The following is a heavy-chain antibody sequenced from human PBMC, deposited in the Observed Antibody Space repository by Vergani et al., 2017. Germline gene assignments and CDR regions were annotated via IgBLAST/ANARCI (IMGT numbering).Heavy chain of an antibody. V-gene: IGHV4-39*01. D-gene: IGHD2-21*01. J-gene: IGHJ3*02. CDR1: GGSISSSSYY. Sequence: QLQLQESGPGLVKPSETLSLTCTVSGGSISSSSYYWGWIRQPPGKGLEWIGSIYYSGSTYYNQSPKSRVTISVDTSKNQFSLKLSSVTAADTAVYYCARVESNCGGDCYPSVAFDSWGQGTMVTVSS. CDR3: ARVESNCGGDCYPSVAFDS. CDR2: IYYSGST.